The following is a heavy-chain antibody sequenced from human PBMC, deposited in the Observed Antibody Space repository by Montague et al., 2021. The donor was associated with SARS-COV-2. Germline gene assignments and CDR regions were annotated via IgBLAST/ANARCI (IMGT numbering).Heavy chain of an antibody. CDR1: GGSFIGYY. Sequence: SETLSLTCAVYGGSFIGYYWSWSRKPPGEGQEWMWDISHSGSTNNKPTLKSRGSITVDAAKNKISLKLRSVTAADTAVYYYARAIVDVYMIIVVMTGGEHYFDFWGQGTLVTVSS. D-gene: IGHD3-22*01. CDR2: ISHSGST. CDR3: ARAIVDVYMIIVVMTGGEHYFDF. V-gene: IGHV4-34*04. J-gene: IGHJ4*02.